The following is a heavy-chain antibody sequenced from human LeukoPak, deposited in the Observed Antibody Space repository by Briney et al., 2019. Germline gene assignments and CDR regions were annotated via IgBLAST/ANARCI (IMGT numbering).Heavy chain of an antibody. CDR3: VFPYSSGWAFDY. CDR1: GFTFSGYA. V-gene: IGHV3-64D*06. Sequence: GRSLRLSCSASGFTFSGYAMHWVSLDPGKGPEYVSAISSNGGSTYLAESVKGRFTISRDNSKNTLYLQMSSLRAEDTAVYYCVFPYSSGWAFDYWGQGTLVTVSS. CDR2: ISSNGGST. J-gene: IGHJ4*02. D-gene: IGHD6-19*01.